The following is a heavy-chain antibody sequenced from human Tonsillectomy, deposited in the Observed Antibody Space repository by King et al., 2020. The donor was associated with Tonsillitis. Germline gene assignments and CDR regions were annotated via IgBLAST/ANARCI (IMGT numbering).Heavy chain of an antibody. Sequence: QLQESGPGLVKPSETLSLTCTVSGGSISSSSYYWGWIRQPPGKGLEWIGSICYSVTTYYNPSLKSRLTISVDTAKNQFSLKLHSVTAADTAVYYCAVGPALLWFGELWDAFDIWGQGTMVTVSS. V-gene: IGHV4-39*01. CDR2: ICYSVTT. D-gene: IGHD3-10*01. J-gene: IGHJ3*02. CDR3: AVGPALLWFGELWDAFDI. CDR1: GGSISSSSYY.